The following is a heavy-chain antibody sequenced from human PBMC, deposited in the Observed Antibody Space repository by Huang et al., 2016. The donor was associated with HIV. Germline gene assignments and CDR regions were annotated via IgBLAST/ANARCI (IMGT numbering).Heavy chain of an antibody. CDR3: ARKFGRDFDY. J-gene: IGHJ4*02. CDR1: GYTFSGYA. D-gene: IGHD3-16*01. Sequence: QVKLVQSGAEVKKPGASVKVSCKPSGYTFSGYAITWVRQAPGQGLAWMGWVSPDNGDTNYVQNLQGRVTMTTDMSTTTAYMELRSLTSDDTAIYYCARKFGRDFDYWGQGTLVTVSS. CDR2: VSPDNGDT. V-gene: IGHV1-18*01.